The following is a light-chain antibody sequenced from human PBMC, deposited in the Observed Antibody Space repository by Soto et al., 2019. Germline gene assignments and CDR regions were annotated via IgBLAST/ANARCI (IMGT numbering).Light chain of an antibody. J-gene: IGLJ2*01. CDR2: EVS. Sequence: QSALTQPASVSGSPGQSITISCTGTSSDVGGYNYVSWYQQHPGKAPKLMIYEVSDRPSGLSNRFSGSKSGNTASLTISGLQAEDEADYYCSSYTTNYTVIFGGGTKLTVL. CDR1: SSDVGGYNY. CDR3: SSYTTNYTVI. V-gene: IGLV2-14*01.